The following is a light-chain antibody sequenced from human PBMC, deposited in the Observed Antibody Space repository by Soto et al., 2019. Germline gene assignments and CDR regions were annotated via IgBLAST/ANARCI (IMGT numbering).Light chain of an antibody. J-gene: IGKJ4*01. CDR3: QKYNSSPPT. Sequence: DIQMTQSPSSLSASVGDRVTITCRSSQGISNYLAWYQQKPGKVPKLLIYAASTLQSGVPSRFSGSGSGTDFTLAISSLQPEAIATYYCQKYNSSPPTFGGGTRVEIK. CDR1: QGISNY. CDR2: AAS. V-gene: IGKV1-27*01.